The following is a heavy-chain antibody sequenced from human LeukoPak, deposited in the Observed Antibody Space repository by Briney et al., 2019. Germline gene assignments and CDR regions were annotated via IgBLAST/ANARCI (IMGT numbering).Heavy chain of an antibody. CDR1: GFTFNDYA. J-gene: IGHJ4*02. V-gene: IGHV3-9*01. CDR2: ISWNSGSL. Sequence: PGGSLRLSCATSGFTFNDYAMHWDRQAPGKGLEWVSGISWNSGSLVYADSVKGRFTISRDSSNNTLFLQMNSLRAEDTAVYYCATWPGGWYGEDSWGQGTLVTVSS. D-gene: IGHD6-19*01. CDR3: ATWPGGWYGEDS.